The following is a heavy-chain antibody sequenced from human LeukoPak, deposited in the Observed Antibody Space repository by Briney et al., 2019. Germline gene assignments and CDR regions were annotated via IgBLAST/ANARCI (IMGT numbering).Heavy chain of an antibody. D-gene: IGHD2-2*01. CDR1: GFTFSRYS. CDR2: ISSRSSTI. J-gene: IGHJ3*02. Sequence: GGSLRLSCAASGFTFSRYSMNWVREAPGKGVEWVSYISSRSSTIYYADSVKGRFTISRDNAKNSLYLQMNSLRDEDTAVYYCANFDIVVPLNMGVPFDIWGQGTMVTVSS. V-gene: IGHV3-48*02. CDR3: ANFDIVVPLNMGVPFDI.